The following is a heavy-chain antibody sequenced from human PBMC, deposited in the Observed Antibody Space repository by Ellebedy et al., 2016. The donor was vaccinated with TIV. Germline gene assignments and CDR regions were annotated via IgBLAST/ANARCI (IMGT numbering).Heavy chain of an antibody. J-gene: IGHJ4*02. CDR2: LQSGGTT. CDR1: GVTVSSNH. D-gene: IGHD2-15*01. V-gene: IGHV3-66*01. CDR3: TKARDGGGSVDY. Sequence: PGGSLRLSCAAPGVTVSSNHMNWVRQAPGKGLEWVSVLQSGGTTHYADSVKGRFTISRDNSKNTLYLQMNSLRAEDTAVYYGTKARDGGGSVDYWGQGTLVTVSS.